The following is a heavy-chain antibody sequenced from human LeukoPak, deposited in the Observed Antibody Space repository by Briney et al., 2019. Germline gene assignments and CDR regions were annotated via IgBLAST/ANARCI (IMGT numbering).Heavy chain of an antibody. CDR2: ISSSSLYI. Sequence: KPGRSLRLSCAASGFTFSTYAMTWVRQAPGKGLEWVSSISSSSLYIYYADSVKGRFTISRDNAKNSLYLQMNSLRAEDTAVYYCATDPNYYDSSGSYSGVDYWGQGTLVTVSS. D-gene: IGHD3-22*01. J-gene: IGHJ4*02. V-gene: IGHV3-21*01. CDR3: ATDPNYYDSSGSYSGVDY. CDR1: GFTFSTYA.